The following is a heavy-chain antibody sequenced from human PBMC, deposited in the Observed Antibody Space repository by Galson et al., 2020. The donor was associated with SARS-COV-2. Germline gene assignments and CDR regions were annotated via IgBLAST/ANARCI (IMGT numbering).Heavy chain of an antibody. D-gene: IGHD2-15*01. CDR1: GFTFSSYA. CDR2: ISGRGTTA. V-gene: IGHV3-23*01. J-gene: IGHJ5*02. Sequence: GESLKISCVASGFTFSSYAMNWVRQAPGEGLEWVSAISGRGTTANYADSVKGRFTISRDNSKNTLFLQMNSLRVDDTAVYYCAKGGYSSSTSWGQGTLVTVSS. CDR3: AKGGYSSSTS.